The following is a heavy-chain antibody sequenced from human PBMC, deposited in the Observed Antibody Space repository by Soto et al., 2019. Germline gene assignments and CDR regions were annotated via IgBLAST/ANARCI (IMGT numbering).Heavy chain of an antibody. V-gene: IGHV1-46*01. CDR1: GYSFTNFH. Sequence: ASVKVSCKASGYSFTNFHIHWVRQAPGQGLEWMGMIDPSGGITRDAQRLQGRITMTRDASTSTVYMELRSLTSEDTAVYYCARDVMGHDNYETIGYYLDHWGKGTLVTVP. CDR3: ARDVMGHDNYETIGYYLDH. D-gene: IGHD3-22*01. CDR2: IDPSGGIT. J-gene: IGHJ4*02.